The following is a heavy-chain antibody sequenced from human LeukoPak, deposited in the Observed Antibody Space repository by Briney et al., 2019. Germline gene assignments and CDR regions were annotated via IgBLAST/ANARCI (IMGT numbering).Heavy chain of an antibody. D-gene: IGHD3-10*01. Sequence: PGRSLRLSCAASGFSFSIYAMHWVRQAPGKGLEGVAAISNDGNNKYHADSVRGRFTVSRDNSKNTLYLQMDSLRTEDTAVYYCARSFNYYGSGSYGREDDCWGQGMLVTVSS. CDR3: ARSFNYYGSGSYGREDDC. CDR1: GFSFSIYA. CDR2: ISNDGNNK. V-gene: IGHV3-30-3*01. J-gene: IGHJ4*02.